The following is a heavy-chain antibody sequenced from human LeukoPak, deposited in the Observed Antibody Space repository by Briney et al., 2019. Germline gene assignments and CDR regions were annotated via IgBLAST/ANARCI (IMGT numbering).Heavy chain of an antibody. CDR3: ARVGTYSSSGYYYYMDV. Sequence: GGSLRLSCAASGFTFDDYGMSRVRHAPGKGLEWVSGINWNGGSTGYADSVKGRFTISRDNAKNSLYLQMNSLRAEDTALYYCARVGTYSSSGYYYYMDVWGKGTTVTVSS. CDR1: GFTFDDYG. J-gene: IGHJ6*03. CDR2: INWNGGST. V-gene: IGHV3-20*04. D-gene: IGHD6-6*01.